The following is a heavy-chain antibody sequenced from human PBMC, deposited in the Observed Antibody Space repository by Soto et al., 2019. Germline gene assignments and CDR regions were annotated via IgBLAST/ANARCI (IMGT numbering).Heavy chain of an antibody. D-gene: IGHD6-19*01. CDR1: GFTISSYA. V-gene: IGHV3-23*01. CDR2: ISGSGGTT. J-gene: IGHJ3*02. Sequence: EVQLLESGGGLVQPGGSLRLSCAASGFTISSYAMSWVRQAPGKGLEWVSAISGSGGTTYYADSVKGRFTFSRDNSKNTLYLQMNSLRAEDTAVYYCAKTANGWFSAFDIWGRGTMVTVSS. CDR3: AKTANGWFSAFDI.